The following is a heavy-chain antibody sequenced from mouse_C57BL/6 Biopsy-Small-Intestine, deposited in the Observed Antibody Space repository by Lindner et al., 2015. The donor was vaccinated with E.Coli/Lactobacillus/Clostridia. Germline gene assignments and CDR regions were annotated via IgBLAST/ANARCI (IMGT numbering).Heavy chain of an antibody. J-gene: IGHJ2*01. CDR1: GYAFTNYL. V-gene: IGHV1-54*01. CDR2: INPGSGGT. Sequence: VQLQESGAELVRPGTSVKVSCKASGYAFTNYLIEWVKQRPGQGLEWIGVINPGSGGTNYNEKFKGKATLTADKSSSTAYMQLNSLTSEDSAVYYCARDYYGSSPFDYWGQGTTLTVSS. D-gene: IGHD1-1*01. CDR3: ARDYYGSSPFDY.